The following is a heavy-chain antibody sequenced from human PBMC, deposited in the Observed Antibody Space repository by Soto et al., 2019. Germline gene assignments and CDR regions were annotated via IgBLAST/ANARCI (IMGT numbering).Heavy chain of an antibody. CDR1: GFTFSSYS. CDR3: ARDLAATRPWWFDP. CDR2: ISSSSSYI. J-gene: IGHJ5*02. D-gene: IGHD6-6*01. V-gene: IGHV3-21*01. Sequence: EVQLVESGGGLVKPGGSLRLSCAASGFTFSSYSMNWVRQAPGKGLEWVSSISSSSSYIYYADSVKGRFTISRDNAENSLYLQMNSLRAEDTAVYYCARDLAATRPWWFDPWGQGTLVTVSS.